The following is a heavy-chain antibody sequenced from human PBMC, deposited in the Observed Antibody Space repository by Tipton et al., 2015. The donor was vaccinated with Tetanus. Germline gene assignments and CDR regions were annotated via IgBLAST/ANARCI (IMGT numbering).Heavy chain of an antibody. D-gene: IGHD2-15*01. J-gene: IGHJ3*02. Sequence: TLSLTCTVSGGSMSNNYWSWIRQPPGKGLGWIGRIYSGGSTNSNPSLKSRVTMSMDTSKNQLSLKLNSVTVADTAVYFCARVLRYSTSGGWDDAFDIWGQGTKVTVSS. CDR1: GGSMSNNY. CDR2: IYSGGST. CDR3: ARVLRYSTSGGWDDAFDI. V-gene: IGHV4-4*07.